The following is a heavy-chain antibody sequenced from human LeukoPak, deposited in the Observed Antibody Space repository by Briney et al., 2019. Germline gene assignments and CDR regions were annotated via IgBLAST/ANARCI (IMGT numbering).Heavy chain of an antibody. D-gene: IGHD1-1*01. V-gene: IGHV3-23*01. CDR2: ISASADTT. CDR1: GFTFTNDF. CDR3: AKKGMTTADFDS. J-gene: IGHJ4*02. Sequence: GGSLRLSCAASGFTFTNDFMTWVRQAPGKGLEWVSVISASADTTYYADSVKGRFTISRDNSKDTLYLQMNSLRAEDSALYYCAKKGMTTADFDSWGQGTLVTVSS.